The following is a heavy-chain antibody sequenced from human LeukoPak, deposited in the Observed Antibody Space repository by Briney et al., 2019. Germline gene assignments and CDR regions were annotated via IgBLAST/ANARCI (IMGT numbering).Heavy chain of an antibody. CDR1: GYTFTGYY. Sequence: ASVKVSCKASGYTFTGYYIHWVRQAPRQGLEWMGWINPNNGGTNYEQKFQGRVTMTRDTSISTAYMELSRLRSDDTAVYYCVRGKQQLVFWGQGTLVTVSS. J-gene: IGHJ4*02. CDR3: VRGKQQLVF. V-gene: IGHV1-2*02. D-gene: IGHD6-13*01. CDR2: INPNNGGT.